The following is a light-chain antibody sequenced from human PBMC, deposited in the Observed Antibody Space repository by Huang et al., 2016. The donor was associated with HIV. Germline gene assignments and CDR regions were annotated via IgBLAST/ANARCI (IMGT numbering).Light chain of an antibody. CDR1: QTISSW. CDR3: QQYGTSSIT. J-gene: IGKJ5*01. Sequence: IQMTQSPSPLSASVGDRVTITCRASQTISSWLAWYQQKPGKAPKLLIYKASSLESGVPSRFSGSGSGTDFTLTISSLQPDDFATYYCQQYGTSSITFGQGTRLDIK. V-gene: IGKV1-5*03. CDR2: KAS.